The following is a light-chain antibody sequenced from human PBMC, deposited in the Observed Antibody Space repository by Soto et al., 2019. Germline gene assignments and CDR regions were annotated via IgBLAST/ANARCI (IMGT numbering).Light chain of an antibody. CDR2: GAH. CDR3: QQYGSSVT. Sequence: EIVLTQSPGTLSLSPGERATLSCGASQSIRSHYLAWYQQKPGQAPRLLISGAHNRAPGIPDRFIGSESGTDFTLRIIRLEPEDFAVYYCQQYGSSVTFGQGTQVEIK. CDR1: QSIRSHY. V-gene: IGKV3-20*01. J-gene: IGKJ1*01.